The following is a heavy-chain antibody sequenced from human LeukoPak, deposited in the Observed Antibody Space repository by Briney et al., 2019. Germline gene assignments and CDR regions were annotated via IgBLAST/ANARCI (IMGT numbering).Heavy chain of an antibody. J-gene: IGHJ4*02. D-gene: IGHD6-13*01. CDR3: ARDGTFSPSSSSPDY. V-gene: IGHV3-33*01. CDR1: GFSFSSYG. CDR2: IWYDGSNK. Sequence: GRSLRLSCAASGFSFSSYGMHWVRQAPGKGLEWVAVIWYDGSNKYYADSVKGRFTISRDNSKNTLYLQMNSLRAEDTAVYYCARDGTFSPSSSSPDYWGQGTLVTVSS.